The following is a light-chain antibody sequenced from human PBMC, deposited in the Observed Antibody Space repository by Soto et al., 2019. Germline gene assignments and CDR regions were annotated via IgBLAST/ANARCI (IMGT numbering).Light chain of an antibody. J-gene: IGKJ2*01. CDR3: LKDYNYPHT. Sequence: AIQMTQSPSSLSASVGDRVTITCRASQGIRSDLGWYQQKPGIAPKLLIYGASTLQSGVPSRFSGSGSGTDFTLTLSSLQHEDFATYYCLKDYNYPHTCGQGTKLEIK. CDR2: GAS. V-gene: IGKV1-6*01. CDR1: QGIRSD.